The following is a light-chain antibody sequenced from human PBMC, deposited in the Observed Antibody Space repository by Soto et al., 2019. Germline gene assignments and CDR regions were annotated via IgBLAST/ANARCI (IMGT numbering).Light chain of an antibody. V-gene: IGKV3-20*01. CDR1: QSVSSSY. CDR3: QQYGSSPVT. CDR2: GAS. Sequence: EIVLTQSPGTLSLSPGERATLSCRASQSVSSSYLAWYQQKPGQAPRLLTYGASSRATGIPDRFSGSGSGTDFTLSISRLEPADFAVYYCQQYGSSPVTFGQGTKVEIK. J-gene: IGKJ1*01.